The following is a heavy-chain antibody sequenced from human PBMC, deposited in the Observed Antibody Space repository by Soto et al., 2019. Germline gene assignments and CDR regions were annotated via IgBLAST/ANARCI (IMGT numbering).Heavy chain of an antibody. Sequence: QVQLVESGGGVVQPGRSLRLSCAASGFNFSSFGIHWVRQAPGKGLEWVAVIWYDGSNKYYADSVKGRFTISRDNSKNTLYLQMNSLRAEDTAVYYCARKYCSGGSCYSDPFQHWGQGTLVTVSS. V-gene: IGHV3-33*01. J-gene: IGHJ1*01. CDR2: IWYDGSNK. CDR1: GFNFSSFG. D-gene: IGHD2-15*01. CDR3: ARKYCSGGSCYSDPFQH.